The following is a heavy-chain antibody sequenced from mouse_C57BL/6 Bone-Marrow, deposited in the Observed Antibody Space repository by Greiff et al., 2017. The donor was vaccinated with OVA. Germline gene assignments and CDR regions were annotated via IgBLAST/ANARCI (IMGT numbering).Heavy chain of an antibody. D-gene: IGHD2-4*01. J-gene: IGHJ4*01. CDR1: GYTFTSYW. Sequence: QVQLQQPGAELVKPGASVKLSCKASGYTFTSYWMHWVKQRPGQGLEWIGMIHPNSGSTNYNEKFKSKATLTVDKSSSTAYMQLSSLTSEDSAVYYCAIYDYDDGMDYWGQGTSVTVSS. CDR3: AIYDYDDGMDY. CDR2: IHPNSGST. V-gene: IGHV1-64*01.